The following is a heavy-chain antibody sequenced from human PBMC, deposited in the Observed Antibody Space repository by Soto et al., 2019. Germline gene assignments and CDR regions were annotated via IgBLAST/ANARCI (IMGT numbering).Heavy chain of an antibody. CDR2: IYYSGST. J-gene: IGHJ3*02. V-gene: IGHV4-59*01. CDR1: GGSISSYY. CDR3: ARAYYDFWSGYYLVHAFDI. D-gene: IGHD3-3*01. Sequence: SETLSLTCTVSGGSISSYYWSWIRQPPGKGLEWIGYIYYSGSTNYNPSLKSRVTISVDTSKNQFSLKLSSVTAADTAVYYCARAYYDFWSGYYLVHAFDIWGQGTMVT.